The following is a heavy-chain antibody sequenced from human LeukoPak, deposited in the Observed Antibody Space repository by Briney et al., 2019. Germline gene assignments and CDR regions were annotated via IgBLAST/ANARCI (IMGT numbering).Heavy chain of an antibody. CDR3: ARSTMVRGVIPPNWFDP. Sequence: PSETLSLTCTVSGGSISSYYWSWIRQPPGKGLEWIGYIYYSGSTNYNPSLKSRVTISVDTSKNQFSLKLSSVTAADTAVYYCARSTMVRGVIPPNWFDPWGQGTLVTVSS. D-gene: IGHD3-10*01. V-gene: IGHV4-59*01. J-gene: IGHJ5*02. CDR1: GGSISSYY. CDR2: IYYSGST.